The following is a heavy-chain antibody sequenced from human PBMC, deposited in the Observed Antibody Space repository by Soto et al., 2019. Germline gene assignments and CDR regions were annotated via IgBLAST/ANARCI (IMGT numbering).Heavy chain of an antibody. CDR1: GFTFSGYE. Sequence: EVQLVESGGGLVQPGGSLRLSCAASGFTFSGYEMNWVRQAPGKGLEWVSCISSSGSTMYYADSVKGRFTISRDNAKNSLYLQMNSLRAEDTAVYYCVRDYYDSSGYHYYFDYWGQGTLVTVSS. CDR2: ISSSGSTM. D-gene: IGHD3-22*01. CDR3: VRDYYDSSGYHYYFDY. J-gene: IGHJ4*02. V-gene: IGHV3-48*03.